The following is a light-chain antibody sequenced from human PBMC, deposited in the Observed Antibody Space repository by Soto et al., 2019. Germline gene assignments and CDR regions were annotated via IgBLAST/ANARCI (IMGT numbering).Light chain of an antibody. CDR1: SSNIGSNY. V-gene: IGLV1-47*02. CDR3: ATWDNSLSGPV. Sequence: QSVLTQPPSASGTPGQRVTISCSGSSSNIGSNYVYWYQQLPGTAPKLLIQHNNQRPSGVPDQFSASKSDTSASLAISGLRSDDEADYYCATWDNSLSGPVFGGGTKLTVL. CDR2: HNN. J-gene: IGLJ3*02.